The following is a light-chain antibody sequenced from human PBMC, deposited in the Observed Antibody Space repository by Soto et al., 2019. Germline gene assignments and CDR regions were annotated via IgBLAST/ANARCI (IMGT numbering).Light chain of an antibody. CDR3: QSSDSSLSGYV. CDR2: GNS. V-gene: IGLV1-40*01. CDR1: SSNIGAGYD. Sequence: QSVLTQPPSVSGAPGQRVTISCTGSSSNIGAGYDVHWYQQLPGTAPKLLIYGNSNRSSGVPDRFSGSKSGTSASLAITGLQAEDEADYYCQSSDSSLSGYVFGTGTKVTV. J-gene: IGLJ1*01.